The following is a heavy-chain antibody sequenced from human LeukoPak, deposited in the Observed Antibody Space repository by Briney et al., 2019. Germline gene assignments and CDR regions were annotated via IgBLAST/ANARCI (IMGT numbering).Heavy chain of an antibody. CDR1: GFTFSIYW. V-gene: IGHV3-7*01. CDR2: IKQDGSEK. J-gene: IGHJ4*02. D-gene: IGHD2-2*01. Sequence: GGSLRLSCAASGFTFSIYWMSWVRQAPGKGLEWVANIKQDGSEKYYVDSVKGRFTISRDNAKNSLYLQINSLRVEDTAIYYCVRNPSSTRMLFDYWGQGTLVTVSS. CDR3: VRNPSSTRMLFDY.